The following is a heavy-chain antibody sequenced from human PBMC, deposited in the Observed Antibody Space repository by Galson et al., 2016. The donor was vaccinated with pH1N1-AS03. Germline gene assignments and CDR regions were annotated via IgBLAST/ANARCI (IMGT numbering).Heavy chain of an antibody. D-gene: IGHD5-12*01. Sequence: SLRLSCAASGFIFDDYGVHWVRQAPGKGLEWVAGITKQSGGIHYADSVKGRCSISRDNARNTLQLQLSSLRVEDTALYYCARAFGSGYEAGLLDFWGQGTLVTVSS. CDR3: ARAFGSGYEAGLLDF. J-gene: IGHJ4*02. CDR1: GFIFDDYG. V-gene: IGHV3-9*01. CDR2: ITKQSGGI.